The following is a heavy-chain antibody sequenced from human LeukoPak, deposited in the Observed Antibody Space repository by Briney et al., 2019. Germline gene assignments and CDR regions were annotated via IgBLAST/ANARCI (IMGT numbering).Heavy chain of an antibody. CDR2: IYYSGST. CDR1: GGSISSYY. V-gene: IGHV4-59*01. CDR3: ARDVHYGGNLDFQH. D-gene: IGHD4-23*01. J-gene: IGHJ1*01. Sequence: SETLSLTCTVSGGSISSYYWSWIRQPPGKGLEWIGYIYYSGSTNYNPSLKSRVTISVDTSKNQFSLKLSSVTAADTAVYYCARDVHYGGNLDFQHWGQGTLVTVSS.